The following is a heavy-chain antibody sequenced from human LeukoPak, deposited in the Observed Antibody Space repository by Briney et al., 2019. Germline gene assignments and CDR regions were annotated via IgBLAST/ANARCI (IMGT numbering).Heavy chain of an antibody. CDR3: ARTTTFAPHFDY. V-gene: IGHV3-66*01. CDR1: GFTVISSN. CDR2: IYSGGTT. D-gene: IGHD1-1*01. J-gene: IGHJ4*02. Sequence: GGPLRLSFTASGFTVISSNISWVREVPGIVRLWVSVIYSGGTTYYADSVKGRFTISRDNSKNTLYLQMNSLRAEDTAVYYCARTTTFAPHFDYWGQGTLVTVSS.